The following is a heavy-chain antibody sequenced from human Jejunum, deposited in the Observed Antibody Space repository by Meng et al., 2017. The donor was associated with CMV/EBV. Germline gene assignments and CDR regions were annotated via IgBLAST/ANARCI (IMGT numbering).Heavy chain of an antibody. CDR2: MNQDGSEI. D-gene: IGHD2-2*01. V-gene: IGHV3-7*01. CDR1: GFTFSSYW. Sequence: GFTFSSYWMRWVRQAPGKGLEWVANMNQDGSEIYYVDSLKGRFTISRDNAKNSLYLQMNSLRTEDTAVYYCARRRMPAAANYFDCWGQGTRVTVSS. CDR3: ARRRMPAAANYFDC. J-gene: IGHJ4*02.